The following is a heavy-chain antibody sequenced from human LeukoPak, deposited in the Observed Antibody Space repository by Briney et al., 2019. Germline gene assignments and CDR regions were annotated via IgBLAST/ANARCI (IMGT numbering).Heavy chain of an antibody. CDR1: GFTFSTYA. J-gene: IGHJ4*02. Sequence: PGGSLRLSCAASGFTFSTYAMSWVRQTPGKGLEWVSVISGGGDSTDYADSMKGRFTISRDNSKNTLYLQMNSLRAEDTALYYCAKLGCTGTICYANYWGQGTLVTVSS. CDR3: AKLGCTGTICYANY. V-gene: IGHV3-23*01. D-gene: IGHD2-2*01. CDR2: ISGGGDST.